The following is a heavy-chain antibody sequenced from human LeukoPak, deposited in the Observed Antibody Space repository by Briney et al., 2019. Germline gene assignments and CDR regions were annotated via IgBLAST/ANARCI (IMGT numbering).Heavy chain of an antibody. CDR1: GGSISSYC. J-gene: IGHJ4*02. D-gene: IGHD3-10*01. CDR3: ARDSSIDYGSGFVYDY. Sequence: PSETLSLTCTVSGGSISSYCWSWIRQPPGKGLEWIGYIYYSGSTNYNPSLKSRVTISVDTSKNQFSLKLSSVTAADTAVYYCARDSSIDYGSGFVYDYWGQGTLVTVSS. V-gene: IGHV4-59*01. CDR2: IYYSGST.